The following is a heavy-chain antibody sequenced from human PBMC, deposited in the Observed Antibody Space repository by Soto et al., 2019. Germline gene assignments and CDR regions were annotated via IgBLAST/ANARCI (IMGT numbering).Heavy chain of an antibody. CDR3: ARGGGGQDY. CDR2: IWYDGSNK. CDR1: GFTFSSYG. J-gene: IGHJ4*02. D-gene: IGHD2-15*01. Sequence: QVQLVESGGGVVQPGRSLRLSCAASGFTFSSYGMHWVRQAPGKGLEWVAVIWYDGSNKYYADSVKGRFTISRDKSKNTLYLQMNSLRAEDTAVYYCARGGGGQDYWGQGTLVTVSS. V-gene: IGHV3-33*01.